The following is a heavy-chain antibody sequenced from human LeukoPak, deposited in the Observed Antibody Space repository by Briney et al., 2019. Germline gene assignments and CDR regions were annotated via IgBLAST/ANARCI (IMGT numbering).Heavy chain of an antibody. CDR2: ISWNSGSI. J-gene: IGHJ4*02. CDR1: GFTFDDYA. V-gene: IGHV3-9*01. CDR3: AKAYNYDISGSSFDC. Sequence: GGSLRLSCAASGFTFDDYAMHWVRQAPGKGLEWVSGISWNSGSIGYADSVKGRFTISRDNAKNSLYLQMYSLRAEDTALYYCAKAYNYDISGSSFDCWGQGTLVTVSS. D-gene: IGHD3-22*01.